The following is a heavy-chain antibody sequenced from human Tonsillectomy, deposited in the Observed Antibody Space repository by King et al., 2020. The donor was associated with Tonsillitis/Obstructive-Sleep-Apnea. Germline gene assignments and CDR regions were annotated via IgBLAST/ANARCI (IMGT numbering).Heavy chain of an antibody. J-gene: IGHJ4*02. D-gene: IGHD2-2*02. CDR2: IYYIGNT. V-gene: IGHV4-39*01. Sequence: QLQESGPGLVKPSETLSLTCNVSGDSISSSTYYWAWIRQPPGKGLEWIGSIYYIGNTYYNLSLKSRVTISLGTSKNQFFLKMASLTAAYTAVYYCARTYPSSPYDYWGQGTLVTVSA. CDR3: ARTYPSSPYDY. CDR1: GDSISSSTYY.